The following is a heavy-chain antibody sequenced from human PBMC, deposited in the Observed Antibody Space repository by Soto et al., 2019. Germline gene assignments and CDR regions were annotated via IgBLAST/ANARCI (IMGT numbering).Heavy chain of an antibody. J-gene: IGHJ4*02. CDR1: GGSFSGYY. CDR2: INHSGST. D-gene: IGHD6-19*01. Sequence: SETLSLTCAVYGGSFSGYYWSWIRQPPGKGLEWIGEINHSGSTNYNPSLKSRVAISVDTSKNQFSLKLKSVTAADTAIYYCARRTVNIRTFYSGLKTHCFDYWGQGAPVTVSS. CDR3: ARRTVNIRTFYSGLKTHCFDY. V-gene: IGHV4-34*01.